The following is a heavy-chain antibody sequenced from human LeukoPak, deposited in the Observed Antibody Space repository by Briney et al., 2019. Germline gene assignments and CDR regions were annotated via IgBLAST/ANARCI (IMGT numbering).Heavy chain of an antibody. Sequence: GGSLRLSCAASGFTFSNYAMSWVRQAPGKGLEWVSAVSGRDTSTYYTDSVKGRFTISRDNSKNTLYLQMNSLSAEDTAIYYCAKWGDYDVLTGYYDSDYWGREPRSPSPQ. CDR3: AKWGDYDVLTGYYDSDY. J-gene: IGHJ4*02. CDR1: GFTFSNYA. V-gene: IGHV3-23*01. D-gene: IGHD3-9*01. CDR2: VSGRDTST.